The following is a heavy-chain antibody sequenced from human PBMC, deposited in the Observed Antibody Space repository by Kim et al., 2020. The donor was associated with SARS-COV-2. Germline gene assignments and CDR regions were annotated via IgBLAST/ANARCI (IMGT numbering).Heavy chain of an antibody. V-gene: IGHV3-7*01. J-gene: IGHJ4*02. CDR3: ARDRRGKDY. CDR1: GITFSRYW. CDR2: INEDGSQK. Sequence: GGSLRLSCAASGITFSRYWMSWVRQAPGKGLDWVANINEDGSQKYHADSVKGRFTISRDNMKNSLYLQMNSLIVDDTAVYYCARDRRGKDYWGPGTLVTVSS. D-gene: IGHD3-10*01.